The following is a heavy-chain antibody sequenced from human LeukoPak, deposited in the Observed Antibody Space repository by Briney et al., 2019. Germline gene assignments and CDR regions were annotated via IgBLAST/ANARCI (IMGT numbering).Heavy chain of an antibody. CDR1: GYTFTSYG. Sequence: ASVKVSCKASGYTFTSYGISWVRQAPGQGLEWMGWISAYNGNTNYAQKLQGRVTMTTDTSTSTAYMELKSLRSDDTAVYYCARDNVLLWFGELPRLGYYMDVWGKGTTVTISS. CDR3: ARDNVLLWFGELPRLGYYMDV. J-gene: IGHJ6*03. V-gene: IGHV1-18*01. D-gene: IGHD3-10*01. CDR2: ISAYNGNT.